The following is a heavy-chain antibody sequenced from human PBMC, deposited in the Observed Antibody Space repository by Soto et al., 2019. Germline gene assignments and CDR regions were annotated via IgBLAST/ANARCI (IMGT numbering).Heavy chain of an antibody. V-gene: IGHV4-39*01. Sequence: SETLSLTCTVSGGSISSSSYYWGWIRQPPGKGLEWIGSIYYSGSTYYNPSLKSRVTISVDTSKNQFSLKLSSLTAADTAVYYCARHTSLSEWELPIYYFDYWGQGTLVTVS. CDR2: IYYSGST. CDR3: ARHTSLSEWELPIYYFDY. D-gene: IGHD1-26*01. J-gene: IGHJ4*02. CDR1: GGSISSSSYY.